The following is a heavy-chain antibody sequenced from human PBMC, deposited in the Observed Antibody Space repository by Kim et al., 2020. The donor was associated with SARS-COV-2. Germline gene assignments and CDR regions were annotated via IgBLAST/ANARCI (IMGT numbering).Heavy chain of an antibody. D-gene: IGHD3-10*01. V-gene: IGHV1-3*01. CDR1: GYTFETFS. J-gene: IGHJ5*02. CDR2: FNGGNGNT. Sequence: ASVKVSCKASGYTFETFSLYWVRQAPGQRFEWMGWFNGGNGNTRYSQNFQGRLTITRDTSATTAYMELSGLTSKDTAVYFCAREGSGSYNWFDPWGQGTLVTVSS. CDR3: AREGSGSYNWFDP.